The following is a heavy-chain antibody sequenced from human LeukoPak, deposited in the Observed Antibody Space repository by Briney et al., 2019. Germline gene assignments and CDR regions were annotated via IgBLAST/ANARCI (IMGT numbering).Heavy chain of an antibody. V-gene: IGHV4-34*01. CDR3: ARDRSSSSGRYYYYYMDV. D-gene: IGHD6-6*01. Sequence: SETLSLTCAVYGGSFSGYYWSWIRQPPGEGLEWIGEINHSGSTNYNPSLKSRVTISVDTSKNQFSLKLSSVTAADTAVYYCARDRSSSSGRYYYYYMDVWGKGTTVTVSS. J-gene: IGHJ6*03. CDR2: INHSGST. CDR1: GGSFSGYY.